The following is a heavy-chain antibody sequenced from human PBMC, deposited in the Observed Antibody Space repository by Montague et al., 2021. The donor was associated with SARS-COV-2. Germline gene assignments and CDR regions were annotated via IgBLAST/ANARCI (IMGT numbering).Heavy chain of an antibody. CDR2: IYYTGST. CDR3: ARDDYVEYAAF. D-gene: IGHD4-17*01. Sequence: SETLSLTCTVSGGSIRGYYWSWIRQPPGKGLEWIGYIYYTGSTNYNPSFYRRASMSVDTSKNQFSLKLRSATAADTAVYYCARDDYVEYAAFWGRGTMVTVSS. J-gene: IGHJ4*02. V-gene: IGHV4-59*13. CDR1: GGSIRGYY.